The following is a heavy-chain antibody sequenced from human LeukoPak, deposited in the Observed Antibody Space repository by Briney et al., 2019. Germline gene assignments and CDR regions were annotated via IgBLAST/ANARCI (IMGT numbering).Heavy chain of an antibody. Sequence: PXGSLRLSCAASGFTFSSYEMNWVRQAPGKGLEWVSYISSSGRTTYYADSVKGRFTISRDNAKNSLFLQMDSLRADDTAVYYCARVTELVAFDYWGQGTLVTVSS. J-gene: IGHJ4*02. D-gene: IGHD3-10*01. CDR3: ARVTELVAFDY. CDR2: ISSSGRTT. CDR1: GFTFSSYE. V-gene: IGHV3-48*03.